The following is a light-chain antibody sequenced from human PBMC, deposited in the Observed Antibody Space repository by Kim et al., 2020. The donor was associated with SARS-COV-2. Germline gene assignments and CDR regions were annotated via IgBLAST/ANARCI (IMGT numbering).Light chain of an antibody. V-gene: IGKV3-11*01. CDR1: QSVNIY. Sequence: EIVLTQSPGTLSLSPGERATLSCRASQSVNIYLAWYQQKPGQAPRLLIYDASNRATGIPVRFSGSGSGTDFTLAISSREPEDFAVYYCQQRGAWPITVGGGTKLEI. CDR2: DAS. CDR3: QQRGAWPIT. J-gene: IGKJ4*01.